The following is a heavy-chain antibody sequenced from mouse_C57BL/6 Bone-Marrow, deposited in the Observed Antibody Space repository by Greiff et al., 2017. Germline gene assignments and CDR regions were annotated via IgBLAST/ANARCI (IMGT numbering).Heavy chain of an antibody. CDR1: GYAFSSSW. CDR3: ARFIYYGYYFDD. D-gene: IGHD2-2*01. V-gene: IGHV1-82*01. Sequence: VKLMESGPELVKPGASVKISCKASGYAFSSSWMNWVKQRPGKGLEWIGRIYPGDGDTNYNGKFKGKATLTADKSYSTAYMKLRSLTSEDSAVYFCARFIYYGYYFDDWGQGTTLTVSS. CDR2: IYPGDGDT. J-gene: IGHJ2*01.